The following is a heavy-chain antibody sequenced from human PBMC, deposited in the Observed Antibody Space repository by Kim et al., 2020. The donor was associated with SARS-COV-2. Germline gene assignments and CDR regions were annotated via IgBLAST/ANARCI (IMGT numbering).Heavy chain of an antibody. Sequence: ASVKVSCKASGYIFTDYYIYWVRQAPGQGLEWMAAINTDGGTTTYAPKFQGRVTVTRDTSTSTVYMEVNSLGSEDMAVYYCARTISTSGMNYWGQGTLVT. CDR2: INTDGGTT. CDR3: ARTISTSGMNY. D-gene: IGHD1-26*01. J-gene: IGHJ4*02. CDR1: GYIFTDYY. V-gene: IGHV1-46*01.